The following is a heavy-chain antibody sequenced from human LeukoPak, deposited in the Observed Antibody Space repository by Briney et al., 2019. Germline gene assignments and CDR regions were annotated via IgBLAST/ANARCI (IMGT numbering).Heavy chain of an antibody. D-gene: IGHD6-19*01. Sequence: GGSLRLSCAASGFTVSSNYMNWVRQAPGKGLEWVSSTVSRGTTQYADSVKGRFTVSRDTSKNTLYLRMNSLRADDTAVYYCAKCSTSAYTTGWCNWIDPWGQGTLVTVSS. V-gene: IGHV3-53*01. CDR3: AKCSTSAYTTGWCNWIDP. CDR1: GFTVSSNY. CDR2: TVSRGTT. J-gene: IGHJ5*02.